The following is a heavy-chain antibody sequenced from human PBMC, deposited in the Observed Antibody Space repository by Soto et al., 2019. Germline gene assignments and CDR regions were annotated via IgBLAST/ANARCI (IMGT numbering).Heavy chain of an antibody. CDR2: IIPIFGTA. CDR3: ARSVDTADRGYYYGMDV. CDR1: GGTFSSYA. Sequence: SVKVSCKASGGTFSSYAISWVREAPGEGLEWMGGIIPIFGTANYAQKFQGRVTITADESTSTAYMELSSLRSEDTAVYYCARSVDTADRGYYYGMDVWGQGTTVTVSS. V-gene: IGHV1-69*13. D-gene: IGHD5-18*01. J-gene: IGHJ6*02.